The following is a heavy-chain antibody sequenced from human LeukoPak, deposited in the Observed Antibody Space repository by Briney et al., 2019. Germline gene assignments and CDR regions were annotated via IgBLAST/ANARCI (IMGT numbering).Heavy chain of an antibody. D-gene: IGHD3-22*01. Sequence: GGSLRLSCAASGLTVSSNYMSWVRQAPGKGLEWVSVLYSGGSTYYADSVKGRFTISRDNSKNTLYLQMNSLRAEDTAVYYCARYYYDSRGYPYYFDYWGQGTLVTVSS. CDR2: LYSGGST. CDR3: ARYYYDSRGYPYYFDY. CDR1: GLTVSSNY. V-gene: IGHV3-53*01. J-gene: IGHJ4*02.